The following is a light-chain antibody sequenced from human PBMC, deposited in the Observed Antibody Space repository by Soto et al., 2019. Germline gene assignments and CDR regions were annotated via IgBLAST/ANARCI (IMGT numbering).Light chain of an antibody. J-gene: IGLJ1*01. V-gene: IGLV2-14*01. Sequence: QSVLTQPASVSGSPGQSITISCTGTSSDVGGYNYVSWYQQHPGKAPKLMIYDVSNRPSGVSNRFSGSKSGNTASLTISGLQAEDEADYYWSSYTSSSTRVFGTGTKLTVL. CDR3: SSYTSSSTRV. CDR1: SSDVGGYNY. CDR2: DVS.